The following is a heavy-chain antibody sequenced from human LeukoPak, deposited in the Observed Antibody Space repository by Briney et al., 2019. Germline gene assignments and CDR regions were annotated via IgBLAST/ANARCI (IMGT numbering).Heavy chain of an antibody. CDR1: GFTFSSYE. V-gene: IGHV3-48*03. J-gene: IGHJ4*02. CDR3: ARGPAFSDYDSSGYTDY. D-gene: IGHD3-22*01. CDR2: ISSSGSTI. Sequence: PGGSLRLSCAASGFTFSSYEMNWVRQAPGKGLEWVSYISSSGSTIYYVDSVKGRFTISRDNAKNSLYLQMNSLRAEDTAVYYCARGPAFSDYDSSGYTDYWGQGTLVTVSS.